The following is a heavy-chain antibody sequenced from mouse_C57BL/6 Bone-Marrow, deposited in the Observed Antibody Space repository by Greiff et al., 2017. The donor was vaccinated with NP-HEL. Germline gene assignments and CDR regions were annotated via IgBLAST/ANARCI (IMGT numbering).Heavy chain of an antibody. J-gene: IGHJ2*01. Sequence: QVQLKQPGAELVKPGASVKLSCKASGYTFTSYWMQWVKQRPGQGLEWIGEIDPSDSYTNYNQKFKGKATLTVDTSSRTAYMQLSSLTSEDSAVYYCARDYYGSSYVGYWGQGTTLTVSS. CDR2: IDPSDSYT. D-gene: IGHD1-1*01. V-gene: IGHV1-50*01. CDR1: GYTFTSYW. CDR3: ARDYYGSSYVGY.